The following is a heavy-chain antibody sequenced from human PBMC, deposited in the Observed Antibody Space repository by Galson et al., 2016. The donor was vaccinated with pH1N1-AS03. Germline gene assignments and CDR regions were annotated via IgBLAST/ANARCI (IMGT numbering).Heavy chain of an antibody. Sequence: SLRLSCAASGFSFSSYAMSWVRQAPGKGLQWVSSITSSGNTYYADSVKGRFTISRDNSKQTLYLQMNSLRAEDAAVYRCAKDKGSSRHDDYWGQGTRVTVSS. CDR1: GFSFSSYA. D-gene: IGHD6-13*01. CDR2: ITSSGNT. CDR3: AKDKGSSRHDDY. V-gene: IGHV3-23*01. J-gene: IGHJ4*02.